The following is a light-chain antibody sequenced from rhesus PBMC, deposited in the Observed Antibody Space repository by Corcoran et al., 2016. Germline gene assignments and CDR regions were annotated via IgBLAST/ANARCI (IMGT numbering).Light chain of an antibody. J-gene: IGLJ1*01. CDR2: EVS. CDR1: STDVGGYDY. V-gene: IGLV2-23*01. CDR3: SSYAGSNTSYI. Sequence: QAALTQPPSVSGSPGQSVTISCTGTSTDVGGYDYVSWYQQHPGTAPKLMIYEVSKRPSGVSDRFSGSKSGNTASLTISGLQVEDETAYYCSSYAGSNTSYIFGAGTRLTVL.